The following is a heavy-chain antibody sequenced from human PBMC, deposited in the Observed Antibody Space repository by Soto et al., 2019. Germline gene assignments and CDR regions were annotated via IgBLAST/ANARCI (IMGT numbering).Heavy chain of an antibody. CDR3: ARIHSGSYYADY. V-gene: IGHV3-30-3*01. CDR2: ISYDGSNK. CDR1: GFPFSSYS. Sequence: GGSLSLSWAASGFPFSSYSMHLVRQAPGKGLEWVAVISYDGSNKYYADSVKGRFTISRDNSKNTLYLQMNSLRAEDTAVYYCARIHSGSYYADYWGQGTLVTFS. D-gene: IGHD1-26*01. J-gene: IGHJ4*02.